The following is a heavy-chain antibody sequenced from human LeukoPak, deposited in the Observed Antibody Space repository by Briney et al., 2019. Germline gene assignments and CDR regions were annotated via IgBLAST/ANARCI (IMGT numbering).Heavy chain of an antibody. CDR3: ATLGGHSLAAQSGY. D-gene: IGHD2-15*01. J-gene: IGHJ4*02. Sequence: ASVKVSCKASGYTFTGYYIHWVRQAPGQGLEWMGWINPNTGGTHYAQNFQGRVTMTRDTSITTAYMELSRLISDDTALYYCATLGGHSLAAQSGYWGQGNLVTVSS. CDR2: INPNTGGT. V-gene: IGHV1-2*02. CDR1: GYTFTGYY.